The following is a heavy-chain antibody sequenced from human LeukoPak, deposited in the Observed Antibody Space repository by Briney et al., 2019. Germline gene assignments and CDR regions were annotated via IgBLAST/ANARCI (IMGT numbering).Heavy chain of an antibody. CDR3: ARDPVLDRRYYYYYMDV. D-gene: IGHD3-3*01. CDR1: GFTFSSYG. V-gene: IGHV3-30*02. CDR2: IRYDGSNK. J-gene: IGHJ6*03. Sequence: PGGSLRLSCAASGFTFSSYGMHWVRQAPGKGLEWVAFIRYDGSNKYYADSVKGRFTISRDNAKNSLYLQMNSLRAEDTAVYYCARDPVLDRRYYYYYMDVWGKGTTVTVSS.